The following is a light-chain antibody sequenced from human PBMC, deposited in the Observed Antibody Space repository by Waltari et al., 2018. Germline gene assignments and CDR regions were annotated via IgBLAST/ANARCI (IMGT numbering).Light chain of an antibody. Sequence: QSALTQPASVSGSPGQSITISCTGTSSDVGRYTLVSWYQQHPGKAPKHMIYEGSKRPSGVSNRFSGSKSGNTASLTISGLQAEDEADYYCCSYAGSHVVFGGGTKLTVL. CDR3: CSYAGSHVV. J-gene: IGLJ2*01. CDR1: SSDVGRYTL. V-gene: IGLV2-23*01. CDR2: EGS.